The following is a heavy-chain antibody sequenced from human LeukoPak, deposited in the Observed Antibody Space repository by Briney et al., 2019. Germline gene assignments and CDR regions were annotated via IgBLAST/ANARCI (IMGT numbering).Heavy chain of an antibody. CDR2: ISSSNYI. D-gene: IGHD2-8*02. Sequence: GGPLRLSCAASGFTYSNYTMNWVRQAPGKGLEWVSSISSSNYIYYADSIKGRFTISRDNAKNSLYLQLDSLRAGDTAVYYCALLNYWGQGTLVTVSS. CDR3: ALLNY. J-gene: IGHJ4*02. CDR1: GFTYSNYT. V-gene: IGHV3-21*01.